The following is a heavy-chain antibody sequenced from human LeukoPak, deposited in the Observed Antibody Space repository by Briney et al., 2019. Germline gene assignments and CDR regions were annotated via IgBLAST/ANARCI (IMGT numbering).Heavy chain of an antibody. V-gene: IGHV3-23*01. CDR2: ISKSGDHT. Sequence: GGSLRLSCAVSGLTFNNYAMSWVRQAPGKGLEGVSAISKSGDHTYYAASAKGRFTIYRDSSKNTQYLQMNSLRAEDTAVYYCAKKNYHRFDYWGQGTLVIVSS. CDR3: AKKNYHRFDY. CDR1: GLTFNNYA. J-gene: IGHJ4*02. D-gene: IGHD5-24*01.